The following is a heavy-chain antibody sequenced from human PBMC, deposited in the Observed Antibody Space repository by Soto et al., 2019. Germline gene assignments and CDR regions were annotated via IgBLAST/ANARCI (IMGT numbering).Heavy chain of an antibody. Sequence: SETLSLTCTVSGGSMRNYFWTWIRQPPGKGLEWIGYIHYSGTTSFFPSYNPSLRSRVTISEDTSKNQFSLKLLSVTTADTAVYFCAAGEASSRNLAPYYLDFWGQGTLVTVS. D-gene: IGHD6-13*01. CDR2: IHYSGTT. V-gene: IGHV4-59*01. CDR1: GGSMRNYF. CDR3: AAGEASSRNLAPYYLDF. J-gene: IGHJ4*02.